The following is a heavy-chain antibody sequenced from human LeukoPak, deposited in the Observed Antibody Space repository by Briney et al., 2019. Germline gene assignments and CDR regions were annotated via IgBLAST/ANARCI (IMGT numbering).Heavy chain of an antibody. CDR2: IYYSGST. CDR3: ERTDSSGWWGY. CDR1: GGSISSYY. Sequence: SETLSLTCTVSGGSISSYYWGCSRQPPGKGLEWIGYIYYSGSTNYNPSLKSRVTISVDTSKNQFSLKLSSVTAADTAVYYCERTDSSGWWGYWGQGTLVTVSS. V-gene: IGHV4-59*01. J-gene: IGHJ4*02. D-gene: IGHD6-19*01.